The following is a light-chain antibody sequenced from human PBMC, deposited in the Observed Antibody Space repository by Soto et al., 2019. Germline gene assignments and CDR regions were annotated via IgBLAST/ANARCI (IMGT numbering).Light chain of an antibody. Sequence: QSVLTQPASVSGSPGQSITISCTGTSSDVGGYNYISWYQQHPGKAPKLMICDVSNRPSGVSNRFSGSKSGNTASLTISGLQAEDEADYYCSSYTSSSTLGVFGGGTQLTVL. V-gene: IGLV2-14*01. CDR2: DVS. CDR3: SSYTSSSTLGV. J-gene: IGLJ3*02. CDR1: SSDVGGYNY.